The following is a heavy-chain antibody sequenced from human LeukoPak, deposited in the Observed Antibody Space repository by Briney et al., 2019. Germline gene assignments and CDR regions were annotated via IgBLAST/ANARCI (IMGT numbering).Heavy chain of an antibody. J-gene: IGHJ5*02. V-gene: IGHV4-34*01. CDR2: INHSGST. D-gene: IGHD3-3*01. Sequence: PSETLSLTCAVYGGSFSGYYWSWIRQPPGKGLEWIGEINHSGSTNYNPSLKSRVTISVDTSKNQFSLKLSSVTAADTAVYCCARGARYYDFWSGYYLAAFDPWGQGTLVTVSS. CDR1: GGSFSGYY. CDR3: ARGARYYDFWSGYYLAAFDP.